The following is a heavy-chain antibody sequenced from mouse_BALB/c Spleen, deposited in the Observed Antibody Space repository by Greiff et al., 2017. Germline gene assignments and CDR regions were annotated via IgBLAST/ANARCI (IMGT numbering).Heavy chain of an antibody. V-gene: IGHV5-17*02. J-gene: IGHJ3*01. Sequence: EVHLVESGGGLVQPGGSRKLSCAASGFTFSSFGMHWVRQAPEKGLEWVAYISSGSSTIYYADTVKGRFTISRDNPKNTLFLQMTSLRSEDTAMYYCARPTMITMTFAYWGQGTLVTVSA. CDR2: ISSGSSTI. CDR1: GFTFSSFG. D-gene: IGHD2-4*01. CDR3: ARPTMITMTFAY.